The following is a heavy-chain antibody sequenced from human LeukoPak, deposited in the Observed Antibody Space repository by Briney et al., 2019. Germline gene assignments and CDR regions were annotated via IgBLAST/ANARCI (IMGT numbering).Heavy chain of an antibody. J-gene: IGHJ4*02. Sequence: ASVKVSCKASGYTFTSSYIHWVRQAPGQGLEWMGIINPSGGTTIYAQKFQGRVTMTRDTSTSTVYMELSSLRSEDTAVYYCARDGYFDYWGQGTLVTVSS. CDR3: ARDGYFDY. CDR2: INPSGGTT. V-gene: IGHV1-46*01. CDR1: GYTFTSSY.